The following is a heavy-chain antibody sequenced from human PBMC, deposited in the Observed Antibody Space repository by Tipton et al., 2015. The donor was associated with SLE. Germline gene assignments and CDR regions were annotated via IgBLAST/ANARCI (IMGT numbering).Heavy chain of an antibody. D-gene: IGHD5-24*01. V-gene: IGHV4-59*01. CDR1: GGSMNKYF. J-gene: IGHJ4*02. Sequence: TLSLTCTVSGGSMNKYFWDWIRQSPGKGLEWIGYFYYTGTTAYNPSLKSRVTISADTSKSQFSLSLTSVTAADTAVYYCAKDYNHANAEYNWGQGTLVIVSS. CDR2: FYYTGTT. CDR3: AKDYNHANAEYN.